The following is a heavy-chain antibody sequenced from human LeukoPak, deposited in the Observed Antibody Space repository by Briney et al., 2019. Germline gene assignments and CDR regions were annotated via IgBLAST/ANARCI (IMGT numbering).Heavy chain of an antibody. Sequence: GESLEISCKGSGYSFTSYWIGWVRQLPGKGLEWMGVIYPGDSDTRYSSSFQGQVTISADKSITTAYLRWSSRKASDTAMYYCARQPSIAALNLMVFDYWGQGTLVTVSS. J-gene: IGHJ4*02. V-gene: IGHV5-51*01. CDR3: ARQPSIAALNLMVFDY. CDR2: IYPGDSDT. D-gene: IGHD6-6*01. CDR1: GYSFTSYW.